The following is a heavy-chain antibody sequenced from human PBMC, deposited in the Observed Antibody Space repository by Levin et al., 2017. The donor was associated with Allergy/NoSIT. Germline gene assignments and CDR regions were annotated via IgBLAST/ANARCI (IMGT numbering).Heavy chain of an antibody. CDR3: ARVAGYSYGYYFDY. V-gene: IGHV4-30-2*01. CDR1: GGSISSGGYS. D-gene: IGHD5-18*01. J-gene: IGHJ4*02. CDR2: IYLSGST. Sequence: SETLSLTCAVSGGSISSGGYSWSWIRQPPGKGLEWIGNIYLSGSTYYNPSLKSRVTITVDRSKNQFSLNLSPVTAADTAVYYCARVAGYSYGYYFDYWGQGTLVTVSS.